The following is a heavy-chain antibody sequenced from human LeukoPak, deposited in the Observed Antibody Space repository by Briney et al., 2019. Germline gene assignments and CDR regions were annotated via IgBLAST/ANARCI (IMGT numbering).Heavy chain of an antibody. V-gene: IGHV1-8*01. D-gene: IGHD3-9*01. J-gene: IGHJ4*02. CDR2: MNPNSGNT. CDR1: GYTFTSYD. Sequence: GASVKVSCKASGYTFTSYDINWVRQATGQGLEWMGWMNPNSGNTGYAQKFQGRVTMTRNTSISTAYMELSSLRSEDTAVYYCARGNDILTGSDYWGQGTLVTVSS. CDR3: ARGNDILTGSDY.